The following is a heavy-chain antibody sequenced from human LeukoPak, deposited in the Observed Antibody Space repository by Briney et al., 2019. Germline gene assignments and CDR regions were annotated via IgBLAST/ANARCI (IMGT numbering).Heavy chain of an antibody. CDR3: ATSYYYDKYYFDY. D-gene: IGHD3-22*01. CDR2: FDPEDGET. Sequence: ASVKVSCKVSGYTLTELSMHWVRQAPGKGLEWMGGFDPEDGETIYAQKFQGRVTMTEDTSTDTAYMELSSLRSEVTAVYYCATSYYYDKYYFDYWGQGTLVTVSS. CDR1: GYTLTELS. J-gene: IGHJ4*02. V-gene: IGHV1-24*01.